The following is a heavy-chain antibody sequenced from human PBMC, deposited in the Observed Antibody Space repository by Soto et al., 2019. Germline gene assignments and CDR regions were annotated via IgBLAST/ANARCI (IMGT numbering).Heavy chain of an antibody. Sequence: QVQLVQSGAEVKKPGSSVKVSCKASGGTFSSYTISWVRQAPGQGLEWMGRIIPILGIANYAQKFQGRVTITADKSTSTAYMGLSSLRSEDTAVYYCARGGTTVTTGWFDPWGQGTLVTVSS. V-gene: IGHV1-69*02. CDR2: IIPILGIA. D-gene: IGHD4-17*01. CDR1: GGTFSSYT. CDR3: ARGGTTVTTGWFDP. J-gene: IGHJ5*02.